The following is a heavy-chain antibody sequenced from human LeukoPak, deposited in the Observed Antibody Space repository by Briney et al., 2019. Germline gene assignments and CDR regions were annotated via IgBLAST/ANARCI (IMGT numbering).Heavy chain of an antibody. J-gene: IGHJ4*02. D-gene: IGHD6-6*01. Sequence: SETLSLTCTVSGGSISSYYWSWIRQPPGKGLEWIGYIYYSGSTNYNPSLKSRVTISVDTSKNQFSLKLSSVTAADTAVYYCARDRPASSSLDYWGRGTLVTVSS. CDR1: GGSISSYY. CDR3: ARDRPASSSLDY. V-gene: IGHV4-59*01. CDR2: IYYSGST.